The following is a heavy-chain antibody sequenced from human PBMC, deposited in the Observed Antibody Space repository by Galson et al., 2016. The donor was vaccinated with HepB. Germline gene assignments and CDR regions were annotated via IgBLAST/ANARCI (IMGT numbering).Heavy chain of an antibody. Sequence: PGKGLEWMGWMNPDTGVTKFEEEFRGRITMTRDPSISTAYMELSSLRGDDTALYYCATLYYSDLVLDHWGPGTLVTVSS. V-gene: IGHV1-2*02. D-gene: IGHD4-11*01. J-gene: IGHJ4*02. CDR3: ATLYYSDLVLDH. CDR2: MNPDTGVT.